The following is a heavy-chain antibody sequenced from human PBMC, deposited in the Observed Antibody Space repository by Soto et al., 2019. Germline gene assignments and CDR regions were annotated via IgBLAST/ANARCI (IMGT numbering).Heavy chain of an antibody. Sequence: ASVKVSCKASGYTFTSYAMHWVRQAPGQRLEWMGWINAGNGNTKYSQKFQGRVTITRDTSASTAYMELSSLRSEDTAVYYCARALRLLEWFSRDYYYGMDVWGQGTTVTVSS. J-gene: IGHJ6*02. V-gene: IGHV1-3*01. CDR3: ARALRLLEWFSRDYYYGMDV. CDR2: INAGNGNT. CDR1: GYTFTSYA. D-gene: IGHD3-3*01.